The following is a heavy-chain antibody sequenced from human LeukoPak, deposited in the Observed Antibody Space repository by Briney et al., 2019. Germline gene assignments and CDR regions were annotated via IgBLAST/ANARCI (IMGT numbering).Heavy chain of an antibody. V-gene: IGHV4-4*02. J-gene: IGHJ4*02. CDR1: GGSVTSTNW. Sequence: SETLSLTCDVSGGSVTSTNWWTWVRQPPGKGLEWIGEVHLDGRTNYNPSLKSRLIMSVDLPENHISLKLTSVTAADTAVYYCARQKLTGDNGRGWIDFWGQGTLVTVSS. CDR2: VHLDGRT. D-gene: IGHD3-9*01. CDR3: ARQKLTGDNGRGWIDF.